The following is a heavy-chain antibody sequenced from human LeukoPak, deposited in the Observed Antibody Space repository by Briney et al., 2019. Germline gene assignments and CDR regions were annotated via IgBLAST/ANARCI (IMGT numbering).Heavy chain of an antibody. CDR2: INHSGST. D-gene: IGHD1-7*01. CDR3: TGWTYNFDY. V-gene: IGHV4-34*01. Sequence: PSETLSLTCAVYSGSFSGYYWSWIRQPPGKGLEWIGEINHSGSTNYNPSLKSRVTISVDTSKNQFSLKLSSVTAADTAVYYCTGWTYNFDYWGQGTLVTVSS. J-gene: IGHJ4*02. CDR1: SGSFSGYY.